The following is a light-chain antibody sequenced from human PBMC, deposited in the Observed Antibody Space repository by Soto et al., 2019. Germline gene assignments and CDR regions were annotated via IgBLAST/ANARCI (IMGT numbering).Light chain of an antibody. CDR1: NSNLGAGYD. J-gene: IGLJ3*02. CDR2: GNR. Sequence: QSVLTQPPSVSGAPGQRVPISCTGNNSNLGAGYDVHWYQQLPGAAPKLVVFGNRNRPSGVPERFSGSKSGTSASLAITGFQAEDGADYYCQAYDYSLTAFVFGGGTKLTVL. V-gene: IGLV1-40*01. CDR3: QAYDYSLTAFV.